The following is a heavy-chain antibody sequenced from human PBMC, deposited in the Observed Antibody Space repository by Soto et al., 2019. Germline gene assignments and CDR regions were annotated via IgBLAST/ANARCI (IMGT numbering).Heavy chain of an antibody. J-gene: IGHJ3*02. CDR3: ASPRGMAYDAFDI. D-gene: IGHD6-25*01. CDR1: GGSISSGGYY. Sequence: QVQLQESGPGLVKPSQTLSLTCTVSGGSISSGGYYWSWIRQHPGKGLEWIGYIYYSGGTYYNTSHNRRVTISVDTSKNQFSLKLSSVTAADTAVYYCASPRGMAYDAFDIWGQGTMVTVSS. V-gene: IGHV4-31*03. CDR2: IYYSGGT.